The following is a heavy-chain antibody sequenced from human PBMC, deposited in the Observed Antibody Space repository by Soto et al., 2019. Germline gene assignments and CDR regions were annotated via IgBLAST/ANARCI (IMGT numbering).Heavy chain of an antibody. CDR2: IKQDGSKK. Sequence: GGSLRLSCAASGFTFSSYWMSWVRQAPGKGLEWVANIKQDGSKKNYVDSVKGRFTISRDNAKRSLSLQMNSLRAEDTAVYYCAKEGILAAVDDWGQGTLVTVSS. CDR3: AKEGILAAVDD. CDR1: GFTFSSYW. V-gene: IGHV3-7*01. D-gene: IGHD6-13*01. J-gene: IGHJ4*02.